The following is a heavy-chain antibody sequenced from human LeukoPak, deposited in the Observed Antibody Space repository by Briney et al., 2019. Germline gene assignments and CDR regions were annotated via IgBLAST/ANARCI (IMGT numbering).Heavy chain of an antibody. J-gene: IGHJ4*02. D-gene: IGHD1-1*01. CDR3: ARVRWNDAYFDN. CDR2: IKQDGSEE. CDR1: GFTFSNCC. V-gene: IGHV3-7*05. Sequence: GGSLRLSCTASGFTFSNCCISWVRQPPGKGLEWVSIIKQDGSEEHYVDSVKGRFTISRDNTKNSLFLQMNSLRGEDGAIYYCARVRWNDAYFDNWGQGTLVTVST.